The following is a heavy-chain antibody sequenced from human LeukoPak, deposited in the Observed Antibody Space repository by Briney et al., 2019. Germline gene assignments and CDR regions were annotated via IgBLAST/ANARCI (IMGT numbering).Heavy chain of an antibody. D-gene: IGHD2-8*01. CDR1: GFSFTNSV. CDR3: AKVGYCTNNCFRTHDY. V-gene: IGHV3-23*01. CDR2: ISGDAAVT. Sequence: GGSLRLSCVAPGFSFTNSVMSWVRQAPGKGLEWVSAISGDAAVTYYAASVRGRFTISRDNSKSAVYLQMNSLRAEDTATYYCAKVGYCTNNCFRTHDYWGQGALVTVSS. J-gene: IGHJ4*02.